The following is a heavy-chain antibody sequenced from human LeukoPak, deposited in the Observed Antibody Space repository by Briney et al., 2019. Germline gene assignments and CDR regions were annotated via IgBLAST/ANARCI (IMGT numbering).Heavy chain of an antibody. CDR2: ITDSGINT. J-gene: IGHJ4*02. Sequence: GASLGLSCAASGFTFSSYAMAWVRQAPVKGLEWVSVITDSGINTYYTDSVKGRFTISRDNSKNTLYLQMNSLRAEDTAVYYCAKGTLGSCSGASCYPLDYWGQGTLVTVSS. CDR3: AKGTLGSCSGASCYPLDY. D-gene: IGHD2-15*01. CDR1: GFTFSSYA. V-gene: IGHV3-23*01.